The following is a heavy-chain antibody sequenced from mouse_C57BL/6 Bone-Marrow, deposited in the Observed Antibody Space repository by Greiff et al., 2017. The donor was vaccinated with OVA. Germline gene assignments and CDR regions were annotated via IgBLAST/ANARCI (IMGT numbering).Heavy chain of an antibody. D-gene: IGHD1-1*01. CDR2: IYPSDSET. CDR1: GYTFTSYW. Sequence: QVQLQQPGAELVRPGSSVKLSCKASGYTFTSYWMDWVKQRPGQGLEWIGNIYPSDSETHYNQKFKDKATLTVDKSSSTAYMQLSSLTSEDSAVYYCASSTVDHYFDYWGQGTTLTVSS. V-gene: IGHV1-61*01. CDR3: ASSTVDHYFDY. J-gene: IGHJ2*01.